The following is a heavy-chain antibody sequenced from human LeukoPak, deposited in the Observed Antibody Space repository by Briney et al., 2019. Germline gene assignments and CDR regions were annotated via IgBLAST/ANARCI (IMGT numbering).Heavy chain of an antibody. CDR3: ARVLYSGYFDAFDI. CDR2: IYYSGST. V-gene: IGHV4-59*01. D-gene: IGHD5-12*01. Sequence: PSETLSLTCTVSGGSINSDYWSWIRQPPGKGLEWLGFIYYSGSTNNNPSLKSRVTISVDTSKDQFSLKLSSVTAADTAVYYCARVLYSGYFDAFDIWGQGTMVTVSS. CDR1: GGSINSDY. J-gene: IGHJ3*02.